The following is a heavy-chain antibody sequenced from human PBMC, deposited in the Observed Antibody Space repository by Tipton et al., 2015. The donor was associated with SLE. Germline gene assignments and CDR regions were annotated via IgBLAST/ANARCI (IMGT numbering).Heavy chain of an antibody. CDR1: GYTFTSYG. V-gene: IGHV1-18*01. CDR2: FSAYNGNT. D-gene: IGHD4-23*01. J-gene: IGHJ6*02. CDR3: AVEVVTHPNYYDDGMDV. Sequence: QLVQSGAEVKKPGASVKVSCKASGYTFTSYGISWVRQAHGQGLEWMGWFSAYNGNTNYAQKLQGRVTMTTDTSTSTAYMELRSLRSEDTAGYDCAVEVVTHPNYYDDGMDVWGQGTTVTVSS.